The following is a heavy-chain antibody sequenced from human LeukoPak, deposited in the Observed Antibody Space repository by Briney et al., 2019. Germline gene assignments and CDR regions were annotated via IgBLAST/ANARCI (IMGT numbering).Heavy chain of an antibody. D-gene: IGHD3-22*01. CDR1: GFTFSSYA. Sequence: GGSLRLSCAASGFTFSSYAMHWVRQAPGEGLEWVAVISYDGSNKYYADSVKGRFTISRDNSKNTLYLQMNSLRAEDTAVYYCARDSAQYYYDSSGPFDYWGQGTLVTVSS. V-gene: IGHV3-30-3*01. J-gene: IGHJ4*02. CDR3: ARDSAQYYYDSSGPFDY. CDR2: ISYDGSNK.